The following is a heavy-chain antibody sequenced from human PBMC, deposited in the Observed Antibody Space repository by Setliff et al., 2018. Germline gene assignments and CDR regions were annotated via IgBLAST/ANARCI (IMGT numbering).Heavy chain of an antibody. Sequence: SETLSLTCTVSGGSVSNSGFFWGWLRQAPGKGLEWIGYIYYSGSTYYNPSLKSRVTISLDTSKNQFSLELSSVTAADTAVYYCARSQTIAVKGGVFAVWGRGTLVTVSS. J-gene: IGHJ2*01. CDR2: IYYSGST. V-gene: IGHV4-31*03. D-gene: IGHD6-19*01. CDR1: GGSVSNSGFF. CDR3: ARSQTIAVKGGVFAV.